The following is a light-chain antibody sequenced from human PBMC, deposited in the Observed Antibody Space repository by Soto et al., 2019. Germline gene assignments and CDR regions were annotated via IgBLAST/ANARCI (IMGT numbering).Light chain of an antibody. CDR1: SSDVGSYNL. CDR3: CSYAVGSTLV. J-gene: IGLJ2*01. V-gene: IGLV2-23*01. CDR2: EGS. Sequence: QSALTQPASVSGSPGQSITISCTGTSSDVGSYNLVSWHQQHPGKAPKLMIYEGSKRPSGVSHRFSGSKSGNTASLTISGLQAEDEAEYYCCSYAVGSTLVFVGGTKLTVL.